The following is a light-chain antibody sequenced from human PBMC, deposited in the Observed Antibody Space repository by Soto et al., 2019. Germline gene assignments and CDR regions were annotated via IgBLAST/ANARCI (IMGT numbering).Light chain of an antibody. V-gene: IGKV1-9*01. CDR3: QQLKSYPIT. Sequence: DIQFTQSPSFLSASVGDRVTITCRASQGLSSYLAWYQQKPGKAPNLLIYAAFTLQSGVPSRFSGSGSGTEFTLTISSLQPEDFATYYCQQLKSYPITFGQGTRLEIK. CDR2: AAF. J-gene: IGKJ5*01. CDR1: QGLSSY.